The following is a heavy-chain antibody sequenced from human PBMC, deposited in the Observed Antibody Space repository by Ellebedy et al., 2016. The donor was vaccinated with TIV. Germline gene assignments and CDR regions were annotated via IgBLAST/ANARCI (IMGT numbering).Heavy chain of an antibody. J-gene: IGHJ4*02. CDR2: ISSTSSFI. D-gene: IGHD5-18*01. V-gene: IGHV3-21*01. CDR3: ARGIQLWLEPHFDY. CDR1: ASAFNTHT. Sequence: PGGSLRLSCAASASAFNTHTMNWVRQAPGKRLEWVSSISSTSSFIHYADSVKGRFTISRDNSKNTLYLQMNSLRAEDTAVYYCARGIQLWLEPHFDYWGQGTLVTVSS.